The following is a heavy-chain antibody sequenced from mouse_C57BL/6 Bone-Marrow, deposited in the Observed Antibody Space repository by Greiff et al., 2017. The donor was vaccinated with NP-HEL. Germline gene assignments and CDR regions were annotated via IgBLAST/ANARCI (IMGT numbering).Heavy chain of an antibody. Sequence: QVQLKQPGAELVKPGASVKLSCKASGYTFTSYWMHWVKQRPGQGLEWIGMIHPNSGSTNYNEKFKSKATLTVDKSSSTAYMQLSSLTSEDSAVYYCARSYYYGYFDYWGQGTTLTVSS. CDR2: IHPNSGST. J-gene: IGHJ2*01. CDR3: ARSYYYGYFDY. V-gene: IGHV1-64*01. CDR1: GYTFTSYW. D-gene: IGHD1-1*01.